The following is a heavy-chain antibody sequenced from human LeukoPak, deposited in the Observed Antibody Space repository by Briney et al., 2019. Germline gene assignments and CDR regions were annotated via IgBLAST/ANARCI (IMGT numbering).Heavy chain of an antibody. Sequence: PSQTLSLTCTVSGGSISSGDYYWSWIRQPPGKGLEWIGYIYYSGSTYYNPSLKSRVTISVDTSKNQFSLKLSSVTAADTAVYYCARSSGWYRGFDYWGQGTLVTVSS. CDR3: ARSSGWYRGFDY. CDR2: IYYSGST. CDR1: GGSISSGDYY. D-gene: IGHD6-19*01. V-gene: IGHV4-30-4*01. J-gene: IGHJ4*02.